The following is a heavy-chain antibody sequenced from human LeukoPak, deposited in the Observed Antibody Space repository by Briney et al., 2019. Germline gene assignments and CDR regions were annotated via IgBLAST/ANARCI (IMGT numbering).Heavy chain of an antibody. CDR2: ISGSGDNT. CDR1: GFTFSSYA. V-gene: IGHV3-23*01. D-gene: IGHD6-6*01. CDR3: AKWKYSNSGIDDY. J-gene: IGHJ4*02. Sequence: GGSLRLSCAASGFTFSSYAMSWVRQVPGKGLEWVSVISGSGDNTYYADSVKGRFTISRDNSKNMLYLQMNSLRAEDTAVYCCAKWKYSNSGIDDYWGQGTLVTVSS.